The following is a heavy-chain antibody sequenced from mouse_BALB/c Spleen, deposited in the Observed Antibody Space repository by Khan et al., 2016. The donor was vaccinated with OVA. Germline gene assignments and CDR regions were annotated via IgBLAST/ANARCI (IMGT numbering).Heavy chain of an antibody. Sequence: QVQLKESGAELVRPGVSVKLSCKGSGYTFTDFAMHWVKQSHAKSLEWIGVISTYYGDATYNQTFKGKATMTVDKSSSTAYMELARLTSDDSAIYYYARGSGNTRLAYWSQGTLVTVSA. V-gene: IGHV1S137*01. CDR3: ARGSGNTRLAY. D-gene: IGHD1-3*01. CDR1: GYTFTDFA. CDR2: ISTYYGDA. J-gene: IGHJ3*01.